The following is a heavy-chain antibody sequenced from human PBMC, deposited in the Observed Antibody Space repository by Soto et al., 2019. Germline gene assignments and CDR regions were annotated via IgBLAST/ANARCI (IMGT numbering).Heavy chain of an antibody. CDR1: GFTVSSNY. CDR2: IYTGGST. CDR3: ARGAVPVYFDY. Sequence: EVQLVESGGGLMQPGGSLRLSWAASGFTVSSNYMSWVRQAPGKGLEWVSVIYTGGSTYYADSVKGRFTISRDNSKNTLYLQMNSLRAEDTAVYYCARGAVPVYFDYWGQGTLVTVSS. J-gene: IGHJ4*02. V-gene: IGHV3-53*01. D-gene: IGHD6-19*01.